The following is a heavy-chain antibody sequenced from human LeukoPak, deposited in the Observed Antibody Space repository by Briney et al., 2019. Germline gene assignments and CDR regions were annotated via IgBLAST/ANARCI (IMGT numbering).Heavy chain of an antibody. CDR2: IRSKAYIWTT. J-gene: IGHJ4*02. CDR3: SRGSYDYWRKAFFDY. Sequence: PGRSLTVSCTVFGFSFGDYAMSWFRQAPGKGLEWVGFIRSKAYIWTTEYAASVNGRLTISREDSNCIAYLQMNSLKTEDTAMYYCSRGSYDYWRKAFFDYWGQGTLVTASS. V-gene: IGHV3-49*03. D-gene: IGHD5-12*01. CDR1: GFSFGDYA.